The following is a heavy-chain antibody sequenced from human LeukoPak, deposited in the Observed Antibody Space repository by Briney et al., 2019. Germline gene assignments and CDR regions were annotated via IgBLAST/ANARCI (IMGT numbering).Heavy chain of an antibody. J-gene: IGHJ6*03. CDR2: IGTINNYI. V-gene: IGHV3-21*01. CDR3: ARDRRGSSSWYEYYYYYMDV. Sequence: PGGSLRLSCAASGFTFSSYAMNWVRQAPGKGLEWVSSIGTINNYIYYADSVTGRFTISRDNAKNSLYLQMNSLRAEDTAVYYCARDRRGSSSWYEYYYYYMDVWGKGTTVTISS. D-gene: IGHD6-13*01. CDR1: GFTFSSYA.